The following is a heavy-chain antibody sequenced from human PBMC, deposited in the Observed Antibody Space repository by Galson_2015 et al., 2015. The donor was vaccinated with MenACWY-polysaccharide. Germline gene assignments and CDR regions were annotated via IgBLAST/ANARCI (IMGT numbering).Heavy chain of an antibody. CDR1: GDSVSSHSVA. CDR2: TYYRSKWYN. D-gene: IGHD6-19*01. Sequence: CAISGDSVSSHSVAWNWIRQSPSRGLEWLGRTYYRSKWYNDYAGSVKSRITINPDTSKNQFSLQLNSVTPEDTAVYYCARSPAVAGHPRVFDYWGQGTLVTVSS. CDR3: ARSPAVAGHPRVFDY. V-gene: IGHV6-1*01. J-gene: IGHJ4*02.